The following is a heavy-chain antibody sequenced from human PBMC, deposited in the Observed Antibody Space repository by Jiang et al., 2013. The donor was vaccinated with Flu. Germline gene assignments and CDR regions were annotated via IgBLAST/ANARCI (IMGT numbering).Heavy chain of an antibody. V-gene: IGHV1-18*01. CDR2: ISAYNGNT. CDR1: GYTFTSYG. D-gene: IGHD2-21*02. Sequence: EVKKPGASVKVSCKASGYTFTSYGISWVRQAPGQGLEWMGWISAYNGNTNYAQKLQGRVTMTTDTSTSTAYMELRSLRSDDTAVYYCARMAYCGGDCYSSGLDFDYWGQGTLVTVSS. CDR3: ARMAYCGGDCYSSGLDFDY. J-gene: IGHJ4*02.